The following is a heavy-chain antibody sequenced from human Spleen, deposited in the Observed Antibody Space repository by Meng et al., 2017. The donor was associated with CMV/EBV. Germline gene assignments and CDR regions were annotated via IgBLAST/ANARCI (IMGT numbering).Heavy chain of an antibody. V-gene: IGHV3-7*01. CDR1: GGSISAYY. CDR3: VTYYADIVLGPFDI. CDR2: IKRDGSEK. J-gene: IGHJ3*02. Sequence: ETLSLTCTVSGGSISAYYWSWIRQPPGKGLEWLANIKRDGSEKYYVDSVKGRFTVSRDNAKNSLYLQMRTLRAEDTAVYYCVTYYADIVLGPFDIWGQGTVVTVSS. D-gene: IGHD2-21*01.